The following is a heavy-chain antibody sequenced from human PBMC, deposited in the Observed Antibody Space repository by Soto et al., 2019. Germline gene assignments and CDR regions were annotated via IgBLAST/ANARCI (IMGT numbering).Heavy chain of an antibody. CDR2: INAGNGNT. Sequence: ASVKVSCKASGYTFTSYAMHWVRQAPGQRLEWMGWINAGNGNTKYSQKFQGRVTITRDTSASTAYMELSSLRSEDTAVYYCARDHKSMGAFDIWGQGTMVTVSS. CDR1: GYTFTSYA. CDR3: ARDHKSMGAFDI. V-gene: IGHV1-3*01. J-gene: IGHJ3*02.